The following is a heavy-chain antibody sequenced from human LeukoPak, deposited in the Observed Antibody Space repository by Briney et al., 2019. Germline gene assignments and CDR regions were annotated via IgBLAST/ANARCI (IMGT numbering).Heavy chain of an antibody. J-gene: IGHJ4*02. CDR3: ARLRDGRWLLEY. D-gene: IGHD5-12*01. Sequence: SETLSLTCTVSGDSIISSRSYWGWIRQPPGKGLEWIASIRYSGNIFYNSSFKSRVTISVDTSNNQLCLRRSSVTAADAAVSCGARLRDGRWLLEYWGQGSLVTAS. CDR1: GDSIISSRSY. CDR2: IRYSGNI. V-gene: IGHV4-39*01.